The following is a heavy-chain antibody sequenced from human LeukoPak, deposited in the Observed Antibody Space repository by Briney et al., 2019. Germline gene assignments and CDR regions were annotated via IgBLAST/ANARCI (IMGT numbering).Heavy chain of an antibody. CDR2: IDKKDKGYATAT. Sequence: GGSLKLSCAASGFTFSGSAIHWVRQSSGKGLECVGQIDKKDKGYATATAYAASVKGRFTISRDDSINTAYLQMKSLKTEDTALHYCTRDSGTYNWFDPWGQGTLVTVSS. CDR3: TRDSGTYNWFDP. J-gene: IGHJ5*02. V-gene: IGHV3-73*01. CDR1: GFTFSGSA. D-gene: IGHD1-26*01.